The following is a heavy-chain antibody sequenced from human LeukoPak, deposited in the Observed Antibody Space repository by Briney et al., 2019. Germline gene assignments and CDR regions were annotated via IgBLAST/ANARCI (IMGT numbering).Heavy chain of an antibody. D-gene: IGHD3-9*01. Sequence: GESLKISCKGSGYSLTSYWIGWVRQMPGKGLEWMGIIYPGDSDTRYSPSFQGQVTISADKSISTAYLQWSSLKASDTAMYYCARRRHYDILTGYTAAYYFDYWGQGTLVTVSS. CDR1: GYSLTSYW. CDR3: ARRRHYDILTGYTAAYYFDY. CDR2: IYPGDSDT. V-gene: IGHV5-51*01. J-gene: IGHJ4*02.